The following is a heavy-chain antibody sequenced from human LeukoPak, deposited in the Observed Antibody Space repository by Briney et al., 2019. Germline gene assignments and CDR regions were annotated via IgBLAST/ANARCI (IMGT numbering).Heavy chain of an antibody. CDR3: AKDPFDY. J-gene: IGHJ4*02. Sequence: PGRSLRLSCAASGFTFSSYGMHWVRQAPGKGLEWVAVISYDGSNKYYADSVKGRFTISRGNSKNTLYLQMNSLRAEDTAVYYCAKDPFDYWGQGTLVTVSS. CDR2: ISYDGSNK. V-gene: IGHV3-30*18. CDR1: GFTFSSYG.